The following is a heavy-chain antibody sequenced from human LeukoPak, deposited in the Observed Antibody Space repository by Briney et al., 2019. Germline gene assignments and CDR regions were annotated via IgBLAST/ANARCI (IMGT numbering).Heavy chain of an antibody. D-gene: IGHD6-19*01. Sequence: APVKVSCKASGYTFTGYYMHWMRQAPGQGLEWMGWINPNSGGTNYAQKFQGRVTMTRDTSISTAYMELSRLRSDDTAVYYCARAPFSSGWYLPWGYMDVWGKGTTVTISS. V-gene: IGHV1-2*02. J-gene: IGHJ6*03. CDR2: INPNSGGT. CDR3: ARAPFSSGWYLPWGYMDV. CDR1: GYTFTGYY.